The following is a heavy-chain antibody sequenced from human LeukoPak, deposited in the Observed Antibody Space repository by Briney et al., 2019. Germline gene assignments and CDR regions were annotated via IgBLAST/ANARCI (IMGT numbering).Heavy chain of an antibody. CDR1: GGSISGYY. CDR3: TREPYP. Sequence: SETLSLTCTVSGGSISGYYWSWLRQPVGKGLEWIGRFYSSESATYNPSLKSRVTMSVDTSKNQFSLKLTSVTAADTAVYYCTREPYPWGQGTLVTVSS. V-gene: IGHV4-4*07. CDR2: FYSSESA. J-gene: IGHJ5*02.